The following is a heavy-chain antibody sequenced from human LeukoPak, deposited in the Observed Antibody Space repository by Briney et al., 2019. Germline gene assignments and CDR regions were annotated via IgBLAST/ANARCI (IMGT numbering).Heavy chain of an antibody. CDR1: GFTFSSSW. D-gene: IGHD1-26*01. Sequence: PGGSLRLSCEASGFTFSSSWMSWVRQAPGKGLESVANIKEDGSEKYYVDSVKGRFTISRDNAKNSLFLQMNSLRAEDTAVYYCARARIGMGYWGQGTLVTVSS. CDR2: IKEDGSEK. V-gene: IGHV3-7*03. J-gene: IGHJ4*02. CDR3: ARARIGMGY.